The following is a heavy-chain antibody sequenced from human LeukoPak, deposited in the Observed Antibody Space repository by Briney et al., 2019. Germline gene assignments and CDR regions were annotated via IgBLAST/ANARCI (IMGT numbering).Heavy chain of an antibody. V-gene: IGHV5-51*01. CDR1: GYSFTSYW. CDR2: IYPGDSDT. J-gene: IGHJ3*02. Sequence: GESLKISCKGSGYSFTSYWIVWVRQMPGKGLEWMGIIYPGDSDTRYSPSFQGQVTISADKSISTAYLQWSSLKASDTAMYYCAIAHIVVVGAFDIWGQGTMVTVSS. CDR3: AIAHIVVVGAFDI. D-gene: IGHD2-21*01.